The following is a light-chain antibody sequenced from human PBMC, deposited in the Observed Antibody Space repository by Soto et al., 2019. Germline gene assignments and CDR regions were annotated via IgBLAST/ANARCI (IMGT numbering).Light chain of an antibody. CDR1: SSDVGGYNY. CDR3: SSFAGNNNLV. J-gene: IGLJ2*01. Sequence: QSALTQPPSASGSPGQSVTISCTGTSSDVGGYNYVSWYQQHPGKAPKLMISEVSKRPSGVPDRFSGSKSGNTASLIVSGLQAEDEADYYCSSFAGNNNLVFGGGTKLTAL. V-gene: IGLV2-8*01. CDR2: EVS.